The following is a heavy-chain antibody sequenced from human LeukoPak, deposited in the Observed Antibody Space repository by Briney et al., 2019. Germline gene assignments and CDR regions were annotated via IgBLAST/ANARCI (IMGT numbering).Heavy chain of an antibody. Sequence: HPGRSLRLSCAASKFTFSTYAMHWVRQAPGKGLEWVALISNDGNKKYHAESVKGRFTISRENSNNTLYLQMNSLRPEDTAVYYCARADYYTSGTYRYYFDYWGQGTLVTVSS. D-gene: IGHD3-10*01. J-gene: IGHJ4*02. CDR1: KFTFSTYA. V-gene: IGHV3-30-3*01. CDR2: ISNDGNKK. CDR3: ARADYYTSGTYRYYFDY.